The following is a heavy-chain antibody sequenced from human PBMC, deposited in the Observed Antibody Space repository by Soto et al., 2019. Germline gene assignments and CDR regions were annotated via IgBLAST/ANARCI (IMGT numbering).Heavy chain of an antibody. V-gene: IGHV3-74*01. Sequence: GGSLRLSCGASGLTFSSYGMHWVRQAPGKGLVWFSRINSDGSSISYADSVKGRFTISRDNAKNTLYLQMNSLRVEDTAVYYCARETGYSSGWRQDYWGQGTLVTVSS. D-gene: IGHD6-19*01. J-gene: IGHJ4*02. CDR3: ARETGYSSGWRQDY. CDR2: INSDGSSI. CDR1: GLTFSSYG.